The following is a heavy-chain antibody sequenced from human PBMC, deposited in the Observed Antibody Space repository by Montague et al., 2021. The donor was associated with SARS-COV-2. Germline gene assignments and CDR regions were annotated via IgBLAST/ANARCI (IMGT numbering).Heavy chain of an antibody. CDR1: GGSISKCS. V-gene: IGHV4-59*01. Sequence: SETLSLTCSVSGGSISKCSWTWIRHHPGKGLEWFGYIYNSGSTNXXPSLTSRVTISVDTSKNQFSLKLSPVAAADTAVYYCARVGRGSSWYEVAFDIWGQGTMVTVSS. D-gene: IGHD6-13*01. J-gene: IGHJ3*02. CDR2: IYNSGST. CDR3: ARVGRGSSWYEVAFDI.